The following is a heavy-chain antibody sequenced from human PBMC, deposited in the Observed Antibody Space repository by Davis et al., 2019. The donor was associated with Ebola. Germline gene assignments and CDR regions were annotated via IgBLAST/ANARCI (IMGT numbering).Heavy chain of an antibody. V-gene: IGHV3-23*01. CDR1: GFTFSSYA. CDR3: AKLWQLEFDY. Sequence: GESLKISCAASGFTFSSYAMSWVRQAPGKGLEWVSAISGSGGSTYYADSVKGRFTISSDNSKNTLYLQMNSLRAEDTAVYYCAKLWQLEFDYWGQGTLVTVSS. CDR2: ISGSGGST. D-gene: IGHD6-6*01. J-gene: IGHJ4*02.